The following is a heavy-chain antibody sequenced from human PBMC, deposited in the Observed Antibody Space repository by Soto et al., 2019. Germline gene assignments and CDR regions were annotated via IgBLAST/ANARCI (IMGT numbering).Heavy chain of an antibody. J-gene: IGHJ6*02. CDR3: ARQDGSGLGYYYGMDV. Sequence: PSETLSLTCTVSGGSISSSSYYWGWIRQPPGKGLEWIGSIYYSGSTYYNPSLKSRVTISVDTSKNQFSLKLSSVTAADTAVYYYARQDGSGLGYYYGMDVWGQGTTVTVSS. CDR1: GGSISSSSYY. D-gene: IGHD3-10*01. CDR2: IYYSGST. V-gene: IGHV4-39*01.